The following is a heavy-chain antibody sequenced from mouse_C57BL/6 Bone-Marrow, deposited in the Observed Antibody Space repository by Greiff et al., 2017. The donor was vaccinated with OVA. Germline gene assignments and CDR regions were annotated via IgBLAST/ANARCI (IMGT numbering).Heavy chain of an antibody. V-gene: IGHV5-4*01. J-gene: IGHJ4*01. Sequence: EVKLMESGGGLVKPGGSLKLSCAASGFTFSSYAMSWVRQTPEKRLEWVATISDGGSYTYYPDNVKGRFTISRDNAKNNLYLQMSHLKSEDTAMYYGARDYDYGAMDYWGQGTSVTVSS. CDR1: GFTFSSYA. CDR2: ISDGGSYT. CDR3: ARDYDYGAMDY.